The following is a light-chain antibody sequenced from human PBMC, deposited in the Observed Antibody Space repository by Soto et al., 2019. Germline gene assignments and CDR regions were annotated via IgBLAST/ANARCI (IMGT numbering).Light chain of an antibody. CDR1: SSNIGSNT. CDR3: SSWEDNLNCDVV. J-gene: IGLJ2*01. Sequence: QSVLTQPPSASGTPGQRVTISCSGGSSNIGSNTVNWYQQLPVTATRLLIYSTFQRPSGVPDRFSGSKSVTSASLAINGLQSEDEADYYCSSWEDNLNCDVVFGGGTKLTVL. CDR2: STF. V-gene: IGLV1-44*01.